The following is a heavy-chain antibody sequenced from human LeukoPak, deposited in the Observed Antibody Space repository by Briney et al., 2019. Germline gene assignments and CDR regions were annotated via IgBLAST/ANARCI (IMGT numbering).Heavy chain of an antibody. CDR2: ISNDGSYK. D-gene: IGHD6-19*01. CDR1: GFTFSSYP. V-gene: IGHV3-30-3*01. Sequence: GGSLRLSCAASGFTFSSYPMHWVRQAPGKRLEWVALISNDGSYKHYAESVKGRFTISRDNSKNTLYLQMNSLRAEDTAIYYCARGTHDSTGWYYFNYWGQGTLVTVSS. J-gene: IGHJ4*02. CDR3: ARGTHDSTGWYYFNY.